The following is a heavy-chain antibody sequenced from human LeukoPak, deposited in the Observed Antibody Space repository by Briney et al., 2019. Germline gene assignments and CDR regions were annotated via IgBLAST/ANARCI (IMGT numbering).Heavy chain of an antibody. J-gene: IGHJ4*02. CDR3: ARGRRVTHFDY. Sequence: SETLSLTCAVYGGSFSGYYWSWIRQPPGKGLEWIGEINHSGSTNYNPSLKSRVTISVDTSKNQFSLKLSSVTAADTAVYYCARGRRVTHFDYWGQRTLVTVSS. V-gene: IGHV4-34*01. D-gene: IGHD2-21*02. CDR2: INHSGST. CDR1: GGSFSGYY.